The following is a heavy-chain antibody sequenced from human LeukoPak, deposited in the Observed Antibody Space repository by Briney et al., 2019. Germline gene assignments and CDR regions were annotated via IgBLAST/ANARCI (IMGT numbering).Heavy chain of an antibody. D-gene: IGHD6-6*01. V-gene: IGHV3-7*01. CDR1: GLIFSNYW. Sequence: TGGSLRLSCAASGLIFSNYWMSWVRQAPGKGLEWVANLNQDGSEKDYVDSVKGRFTISRDNAKNSLYLQINSLRVEDTAVYYCASKPYTSPSSVDYWGQGTLVIVSS. CDR2: LNQDGSEK. CDR3: ASKPYTSPSSVDY. J-gene: IGHJ4*02.